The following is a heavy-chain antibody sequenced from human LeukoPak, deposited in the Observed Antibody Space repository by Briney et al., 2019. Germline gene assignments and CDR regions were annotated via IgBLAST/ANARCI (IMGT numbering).Heavy chain of an antibody. V-gene: IGHV3-74*01. D-gene: IGHD3-16*01. CDR2: SKNDGSST. CDR3: ARELPRIGGQTDASDI. Sequence: GGSLRLSCAVSGFTSSGDWMHWIRQAPGKGLVWVSRSKNDGSSTSYADSVKGRFTISRDNAKNTLYLQMNSLRAEDTAVYYCARELPRIGGQTDASDIWGQGTMVTVS. CDR1: GFTSSGDW. J-gene: IGHJ3*02.